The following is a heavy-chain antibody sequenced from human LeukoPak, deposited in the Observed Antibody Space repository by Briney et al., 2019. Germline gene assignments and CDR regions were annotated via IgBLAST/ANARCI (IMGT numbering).Heavy chain of an antibody. V-gene: IGHV4-31*03. D-gene: IGHD4-17*01. CDR3: ARLTTVTTYAFDI. CDR1: GGPISSGGYY. CDR2: IYYSGST. J-gene: IGHJ3*02. Sequence: SETLSLTCTVSGGPISSGGYYWSWIRQHPGKGLEWIGYIYYSGSTYYNPSLKSRVTISVDTSKNQFSLKLSSVTAADTAVYYCARLTTVTTYAFDIWGQGTMVTVSS.